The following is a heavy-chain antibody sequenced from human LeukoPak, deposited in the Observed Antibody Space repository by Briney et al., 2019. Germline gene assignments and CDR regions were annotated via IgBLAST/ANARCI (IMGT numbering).Heavy chain of an antibody. J-gene: IGHJ4*02. D-gene: IGHD6-19*01. CDR2: ISDDGSNE. V-gene: IGHV3-30*18. Sequence: GRSLRLSCAASGFTFSYYGMHWVRQAPRKGLEWVAAISDDGSNEYYADSVKGRFTISRDNSKNTLYLQMNSLRAEDTAVYYCAKDMGNQQWLLNYWGQGTLVTVSS. CDR1: GFTFSYYG. CDR3: AKDMGNQQWLLNY.